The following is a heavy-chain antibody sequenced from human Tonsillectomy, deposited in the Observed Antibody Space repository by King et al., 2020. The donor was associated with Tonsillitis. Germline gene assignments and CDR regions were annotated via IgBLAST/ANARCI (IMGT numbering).Heavy chain of an antibody. CDR1: GFSFSSYS. V-gene: IGHV3-48*02. J-gene: IGHJ4*02. D-gene: IGHD1-1*01. CDR3: AGDRGTTGTKGFDY. CDR2: ISSSSSNI. Sequence: VQLVESGGGLVQPGGSLRLSCAASGFSFSSYSMNWVRQAPGKGLEWVSYISSSSSNIYYADSVKGRFTISSDNAKNSLYLQMNSLRDEDTAVYYCAGDRGTTGTKGFDYWGQGTLVTVSS.